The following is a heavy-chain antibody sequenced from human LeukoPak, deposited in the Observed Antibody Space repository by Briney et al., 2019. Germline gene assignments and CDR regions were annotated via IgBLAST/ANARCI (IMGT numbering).Heavy chain of an antibody. CDR3: AVGFFGGDVF. J-gene: IGHJ4*02. CDR2: IDPADSYA. Sequence: RGESLKISCKGSGYSFTRYWISWVRQMPGKGLEWMGAIDPADSYATYSPSFQGHVTISADKSINTAYIHWNSLKTSDTAIFYCAVGFFGGDVFWGQGTLISVSS. D-gene: IGHD2-21*02. CDR1: GYSFTRYW. V-gene: IGHV5-10-1*01.